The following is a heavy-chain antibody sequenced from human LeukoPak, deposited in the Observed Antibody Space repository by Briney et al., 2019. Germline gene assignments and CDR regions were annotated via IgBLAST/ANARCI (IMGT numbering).Heavy chain of an antibody. D-gene: IGHD1-1*01. CDR3: ARVAKERVGGVYYFDY. CDR1: GFTFSSYS. Sequence: GGSLRLSCAASGFTFSSYSMNWVRQAPGKGLEWVSSISSSSSYIYYADSVKGRFTISRVNAKNSLYLQMNSLRAEDTAVYYCARVAKERVGGVYYFDYWGQGTLVTVSS. V-gene: IGHV3-21*01. J-gene: IGHJ4*02. CDR2: ISSSSSYI.